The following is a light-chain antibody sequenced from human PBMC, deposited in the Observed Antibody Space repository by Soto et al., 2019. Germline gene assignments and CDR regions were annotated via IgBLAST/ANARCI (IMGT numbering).Light chain of an antibody. CDR2: GAS. CDR3: QQYGSSPRGT. V-gene: IGKV3-20*01. Sequence: EIVLTQSPGTPSLSPGERATVAWRAIQSVSSSYLAWYQPTPGQAPRPLIYGASSRSTGIPDRFSASASGTDFILTISRLEPEDFAVYYCQQYGSSPRGTLGQGTRLEIK. J-gene: IGKJ5*01. CDR1: QSVSSSY.